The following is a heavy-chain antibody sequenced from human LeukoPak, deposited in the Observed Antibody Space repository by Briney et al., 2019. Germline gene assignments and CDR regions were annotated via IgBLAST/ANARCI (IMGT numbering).Heavy chain of an antibody. CDR2: MNPNSGNT. J-gene: IGHJ4*02. CDR1: GYTFTSYD. D-gene: IGHD2-15*01. V-gene: IGHV1-8*01. Sequence: ASVKVSCKASGYTFTSYDIDWVRQATGQGLEWMGSMNPNSGNTDYAQKFQGRVTMTRNTSISTAYMELSSLRSEDTAVYYCARSDSENLLNFDYWGQGTLVTVSS. CDR3: ARSDSENLLNFDY.